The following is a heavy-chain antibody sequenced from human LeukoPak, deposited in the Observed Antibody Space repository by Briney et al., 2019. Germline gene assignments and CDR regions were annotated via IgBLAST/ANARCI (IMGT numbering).Heavy chain of an antibody. Sequence: PSETLSLTCTVSGGSISSGSYYWSWIRQPAGKGLEWIGRIYTSGSTNYNPSLKSRVTISVDTSKNQFSLKLSSVTAADTAVYYCASTDREYSSSNWFDPWGQGTLVTVSS. V-gene: IGHV4-61*02. D-gene: IGHD6-13*01. CDR3: ASTDREYSSSNWFDP. CDR1: GGSISSGSYY. CDR2: IYTSGST. J-gene: IGHJ5*02.